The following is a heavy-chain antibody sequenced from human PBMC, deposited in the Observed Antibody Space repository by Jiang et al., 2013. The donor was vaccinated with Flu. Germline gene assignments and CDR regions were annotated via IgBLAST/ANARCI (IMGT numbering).Heavy chain of an antibody. Sequence: GSGLVKPSETLSLTCTVSGGSISTSSYYWGWIRQPPGKELEWIGSVYYSGGTYYNPSLKSRVTISVDTSKNHFSLRVRSVTAADTAVYYCAKLLTGEDYFDYWGQGTLVTVSS. V-gene: IGHV4-39*02. J-gene: IGHJ4*02. CDR3: AKLLTGEDYFDY. CDR2: VYYSGGT. CDR1: GGSISTSSYY. D-gene: IGHD7-27*01.